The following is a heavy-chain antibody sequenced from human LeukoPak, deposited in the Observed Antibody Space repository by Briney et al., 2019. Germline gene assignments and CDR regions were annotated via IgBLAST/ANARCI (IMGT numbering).Heavy chain of an antibody. CDR3: ARDGGPYSQIDY. J-gene: IGHJ4*02. Sequence: GASVKVSCKASGFTFTSYVMHWVRQAPGQGLEWMGIITPSGGSTTYARKFQGRVTMTRDTSTSTVYMELSSLRSEDTAVYYCARDGGPYSQIDYWGQGTLVTVSS. D-gene: IGHD3-16*01. V-gene: IGHV1-46*01. CDR2: ITPSGGST. CDR1: GFTFTSYV.